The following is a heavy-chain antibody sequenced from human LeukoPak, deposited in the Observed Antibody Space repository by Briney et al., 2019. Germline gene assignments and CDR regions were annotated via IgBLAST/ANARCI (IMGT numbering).Heavy chain of an antibody. D-gene: IGHD5-24*01. V-gene: IGHV1-2*02. Sequence: GASVKVSCKASGYTFTGYYMHWVRQAPGQGLEWMGWINPNSGGTNYAQKFQGRVTMTRDTSISTAYMELSRLRSDDTAVYYCAREEDGRDGYNRGTIDYWGQGTLVTVSS. CDR2: INPNSGGT. CDR3: AREEDGRDGYNRGTIDY. CDR1: GYTFTGYY. J-gene: IGHJ4*02.